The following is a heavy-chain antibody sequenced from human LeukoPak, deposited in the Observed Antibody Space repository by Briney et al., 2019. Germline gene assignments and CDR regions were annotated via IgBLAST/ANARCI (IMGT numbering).Heavy chain of an antibody. CDR1: GGSIGSSSYY. D-gene: IGHD2-2*01. J-gene: IGHJ5*02. CDR2: IYYSGST. V-gene: IGHV4-39*01. Sequence: SETLSLTCTVSGGSIGSSSYYWGWIRQPPGKGLEWIGSIYYSGSTYYNPSLKSRVTISVDTSKNQFSLKLSSVTAADTAVYYCARAIYCSSTSCHLSGWFDPWGQGTLVTVSS. CDR3: ARAIYCSSTSCHLSGWFDP.